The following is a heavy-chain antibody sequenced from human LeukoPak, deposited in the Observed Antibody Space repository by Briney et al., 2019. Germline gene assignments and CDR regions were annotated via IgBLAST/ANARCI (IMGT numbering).Heavy chain of an antibody. CDR2: INQDESVK. J-gene: IGHJ4*02. Sequence: GGSLRLSCAASGFTFTNYWMTWVRQAPGKGLEFVANINQDESVKNYVDSVKGRFTISRDNAENSLHLQMNSLRVEDVAVYYCARDPGASAFDYWGQGTLVTVSS. CDR1: GFTFTNYW. V-gene: IGHV3-7*01. D-gene: IGHD3-10*01. CDR3: ARDPGASAFDY.